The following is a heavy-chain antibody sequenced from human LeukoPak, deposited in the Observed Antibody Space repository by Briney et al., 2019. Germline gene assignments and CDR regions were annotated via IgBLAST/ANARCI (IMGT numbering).Heavy chain of an antibody. J-gene: IGHJ4*02. D-gene: IGHD3-10*01. V-gene: IGHV3-74*01. Sequence: PGGSLRLSCAASGFTFSSYWMHWVRQVPGKGLVWVSRINSDRSLITYADSVRGRFTISRDNAKNTAYLQMNSLRVEDTAVYYCVREDRGGSGSYYWGQGTLVTVSA. CDR1: GFTFSSYW. CDR2: INSDRSLI. CDR3: VREDRGGSGSYY.